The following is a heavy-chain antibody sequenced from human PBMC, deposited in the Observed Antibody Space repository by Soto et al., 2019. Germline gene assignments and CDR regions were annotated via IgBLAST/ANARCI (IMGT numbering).Heavy chain of an antibody. J-gene: IGHJ4*02. CDR1: GFTFSSYA. Sequence: GGSLRLAWAASGFTFSSYAMHWVRQAPGKGVEWGAVISYDGRNKYYADSVKGRFTISRENSKKTLYLQMNSMRAEDTAVYYCERDNSTHIPYYFDYRGQGTLVTV. D-gene: IGHD2-2*01. CDR2: ISYDGRNK. V-gene: IGHV3-30*04. CDR3: ERDNSTHIPYYFDY.